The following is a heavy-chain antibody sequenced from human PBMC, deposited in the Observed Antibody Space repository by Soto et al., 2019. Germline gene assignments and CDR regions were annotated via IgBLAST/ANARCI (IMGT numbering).Heavy chain of an antibody. CDR2: INYRRTT. CDR3: ARLVACGGGSGKFDP. Sequence: QLQLQESGPGLVTPSETLSLTCTVSGGSVSSRDYFWAWVRQSPAKGLEWIGGINYRRTTFYIESLKSRATMSIDTSTTQFSLSLNSVSAADTAVYYCARLVACGGGSGKFDPWGQGTLVTVSS. J-gene: IGHJ5*02. D-gene: IGHD2-15*01. CDR1: GGSVSSRDYF. V-gene: IGHV4-39*07.